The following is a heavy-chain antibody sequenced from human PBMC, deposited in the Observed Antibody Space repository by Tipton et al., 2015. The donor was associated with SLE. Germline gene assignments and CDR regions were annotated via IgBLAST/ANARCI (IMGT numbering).Heavy chain of an antibody. CDR2: IYYTGNT. Sequence: TLSLTCTVSGGSISSSSYYWGWIRQPPGKGLEWIGNIYYTGNTFYNPSLKSRVTILVGTSKNQFSLKLSSVTAADTAVYYCAWDEYRYDATGYHLLGHFDFWGQGTLVTVSS. J-gene: IGHJ4*02. CDR1: GGSISSSSYY. D-gene: IGHD3-22*01. V-gene: IGHV4-39*07. CDR3: AWDEYRYDATGYHLLGHFDF.